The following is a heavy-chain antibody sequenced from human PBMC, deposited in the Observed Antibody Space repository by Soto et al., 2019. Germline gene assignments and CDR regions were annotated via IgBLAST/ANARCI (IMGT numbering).Heavy chain of an antibody. CDR2: IYYSGST. J-gene: IGHJ4*02. Sequence: SETLSLTCTVSGGSISSGGYYWSWIRQHPGKGLEWIGYIYYSGSTYYNPSLKSRVTISVDTSKNQFSLKLSSVTAADTAVYYCARLLLWFGEYYFDYWGQGTLVTVSS. D-gene: IGHD3-10*01. V-gene: IGHV4-31*03. CDR3: ARLLLWFGEYYFDY. CDR1: GGSISSGGYY.